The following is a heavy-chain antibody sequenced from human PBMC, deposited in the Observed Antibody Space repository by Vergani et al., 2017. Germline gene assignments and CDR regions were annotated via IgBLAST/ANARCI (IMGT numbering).Heavy chain of an antibody. CDR2: TWYDGNNK. CDR3: ARDRVTTTYYMDV. CDR1: GFTFNQYV. V-gene: IGHV3-33*01. D-gene: IGHD1-1*01. Sequence: QVQLVESGGGVVQPGRSLRLSCAASGFTFNQYVLHWVRQAPGKGLEWVAVTWYDGNNKQYADSVKGRFTISRDNSKSTMYLQMNSLRDEDTGVYYCARDRVTTTYYMDVWGKGTTVTVSS. J-gene: IGHJ6*03.